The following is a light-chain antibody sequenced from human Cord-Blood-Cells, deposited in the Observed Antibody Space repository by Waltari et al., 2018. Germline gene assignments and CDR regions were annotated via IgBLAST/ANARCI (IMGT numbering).Light chain of an antibody. CDR2: EGS. CDR3: CSYAGSSTWV. V-gene: IGLV2-23*01. J-gene: IGLJ3*02. Sequence: QSALTQPASVSASPGQSSTNSSTGTSSAAASHNLVSWSQQPPGKAPKLMIYEGSKRPSGVSNRFSGSKSGNTASLTISGLQAEDEADYYCCSYAGSSTWVFGGGTKLTVL. CDR1: SSAAASHNL.